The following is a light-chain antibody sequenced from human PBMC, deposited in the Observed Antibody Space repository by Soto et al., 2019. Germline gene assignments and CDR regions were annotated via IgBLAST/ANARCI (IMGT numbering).Light chain of an antibody. CDR2: DAS. CDR3: QQYDNLPR. CDR1: QDISNY. Sequence: DIQMTQSPSSLSASVGDRVTITCQASQDISNYLSWYQQKPGKAPKLLIYDASNLETGVPSRFSRSGSGTDFTFTISSLQPEDIATYYWQQYDNLPRFGGGTKVEIK. J-gene: IGKJ4*01. V-gene: IGKV1-33*01.